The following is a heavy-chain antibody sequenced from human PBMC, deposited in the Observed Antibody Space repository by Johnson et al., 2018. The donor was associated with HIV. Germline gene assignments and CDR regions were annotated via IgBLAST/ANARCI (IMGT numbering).Heavy chain of an antibody. CDR2: IYSGGST. CDR1: GFTVSSNY. V-gene: IGHV3-66*02. D-gene: IGHD3-22*01. Sequence: EVQLVESGGDVVQPGRSLRLSCAASGFTVSSNYMSWVRQAPGKGLEWVSVIYSGGSTYYADSVKGRFTISRDNSNNTLYLQMNSLRAEDTAVYYCAKAPLSGYEDAFDIWGQGTMVTVSS. J-gene: IGHJ3*02. CDR3: AKAPLSGYEDAFDI.